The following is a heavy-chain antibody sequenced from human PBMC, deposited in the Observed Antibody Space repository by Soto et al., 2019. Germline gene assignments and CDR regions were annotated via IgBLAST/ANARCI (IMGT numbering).Heavy chain of an antibody. Sequence: PSETLSLTCTVSGGSISSINNHFSNHYCSWIRLSPGKGLEWIGYIHYSGSTSYNPSLKSRVTISVDTSKNQFSLKLSSVTAADTAVYYCARRYGGNFDYWGQGTLVTVSS. CDR3: ARRYGGNFDY. CDR2: IHYSGST. J-gene: IGHJ4*02. V-gene: IGHV4-59*11. CDR1: GGSISSINNHFSNHY. D-gene: IGHD3-16*01.